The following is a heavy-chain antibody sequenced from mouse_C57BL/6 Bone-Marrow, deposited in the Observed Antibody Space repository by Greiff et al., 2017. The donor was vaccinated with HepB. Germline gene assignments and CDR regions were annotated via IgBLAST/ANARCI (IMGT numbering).Heavy chain of an antibody. J-gene: IGHJ1*03. D-gene: IGHD1-1*01. CDR3: ARKIHYYGSSWYFDV. CDR1: GYTFTDHT. Sequence: QVQLKESDAELVKPGASVKISCKVSGYTFTDHTIHWMKQRPEQGLEWIGYIYPRDGSTKYNEKFKGKATLTADKSSSTAYMQLNSLTSEDSAVYFCARKIHYYGSSWYFDVWGTGTTVTVSS. V-gene: IGHV1-78*01. CDR2: IYPRDGST.